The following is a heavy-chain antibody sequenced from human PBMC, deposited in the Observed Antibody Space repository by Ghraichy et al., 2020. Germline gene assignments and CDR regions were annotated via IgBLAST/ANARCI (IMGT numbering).Heavy chain of an antibody. CDR2: INHSGST. J-gene: IGHJ6*03. Sequence: SETLSLTCAVYGGSFSGYYWSWIRQPPGKGLEWIGEINHSGSTNYNPSLKSRVTISVDTSKNQFSLKLSSVTAAATAVYYCARAPASYSSSWFTLWHNYYMDVWGKGTTVTVSS. CDR3: ARAPASYSSSWFTLWHNYYMDV. D-gene: IGHD6-13*01. CDR1: GGSFSGYY. V-gene: IGHV4-34*01.